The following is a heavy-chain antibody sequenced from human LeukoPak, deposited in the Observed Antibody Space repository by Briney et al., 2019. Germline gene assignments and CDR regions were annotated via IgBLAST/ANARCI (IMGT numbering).Heavy chain of an antibody. CDR2: ISYDGSNE. CDR3: ARNHYQLHIERFAFAI. D-gene: IGHD2-2*01. Sequence: PGGSLRLSCAASGFNFSNYAMHWVRQAPGKGLEWVADISYDGSNEYYADSVKGRFTISRDNSKNTLYLQMNSLRAEDTAMYYCARNHYQLHIERFAFAIWGQGTMVTVSS. J-gene: IGHJ3*02. V-gene: IGHV3-30*04. CDR1: GFNFSNYA.